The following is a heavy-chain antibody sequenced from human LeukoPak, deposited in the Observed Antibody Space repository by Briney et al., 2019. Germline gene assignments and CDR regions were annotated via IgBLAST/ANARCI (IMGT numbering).Heavy chain of an antibody. V-gene: IGHV3-30*18. D-gene: IGHD1-26*01. J-gene: IGHJ4*02. CDR3: AKDNSGSLGY. Sequence: GGSLRLSCAASGFTFSSYGMHWVRQAPGKGLEWVAVISYDGSNKYYADSVKGRFTISRDNSKNTLYLQMNSLRAEDTAVYYCAKDNSGSLGYWGQGTLVTVSS. CDR1: GFTFSSYG. CDR2: ISYDGSNK.